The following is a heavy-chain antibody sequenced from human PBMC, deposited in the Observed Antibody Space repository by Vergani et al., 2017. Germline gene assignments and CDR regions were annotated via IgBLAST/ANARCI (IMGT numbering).Heavy chain of an antibody. CDR1: GFNFRKFG. CDR3: VKAKNGDLLDVFDS. CDR2: IWLDGTNE. V-gene: IGHV3-33*06. J-gene: IGHJ3*02. Sequence: VELVESGGGVVQPGKSLRLSCEASGFNFRKFGMHWVRQAPGKGLEWMAVIWLDGTNENYADSVKGRFFISRDDSKDTVYLQLNSLSADDTAVYYCVKAKNGDLLDVFDSWGRGTKVTVSS. D-gene: IGHD3-10*01.